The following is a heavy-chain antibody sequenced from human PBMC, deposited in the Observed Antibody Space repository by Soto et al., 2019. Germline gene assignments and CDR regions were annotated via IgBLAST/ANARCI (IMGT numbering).Heavy chain of an antibody. Sequence: SQTLSLTCAISGDSVSNNSTAWNWIRQSPSRGLEWLGRTYYRSKWYNDYAVSVKSRVIINPDTSKNQFSLQLNSVTPEDTAVYYCARERYGDYGRGTFDIWGQGTMVTVSS. CDR1: GDSVSNNSTA. D-gene: IGHD4-17*01. V-gene: IGHV6-1*01. CDR3: ARERYGDYGRGTFDI. J-gene: IGHJ3*02. CDR2: TYYRSKWYN.